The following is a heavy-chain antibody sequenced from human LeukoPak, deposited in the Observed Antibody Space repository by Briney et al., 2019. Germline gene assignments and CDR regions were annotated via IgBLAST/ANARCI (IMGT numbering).Heavy chain of an antibody. CDR3: AREHLEWLLSFDY. V-gene: IGHV3-21*01. D-gene: IGHD3-3*01. Sequence: GGSLRLSCAASGFTFSRYSMNWVRQAPGTGLEWVSSISSSSSYIYYADSVKGRFTISRDNAKNSLYLQMNSLRAEDTAVYYCAREHLEWLLSFDYWGQGTLVTVSS. J-gene: IGHJ4*02. CDR2: ISSSSSYI. CDR1: GFTFSRYS.